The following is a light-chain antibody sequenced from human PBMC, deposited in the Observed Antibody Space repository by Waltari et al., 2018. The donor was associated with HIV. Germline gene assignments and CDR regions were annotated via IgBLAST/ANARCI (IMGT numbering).Light chain of an antibody. V-gene: IGKV4-1*01. Sequence: DIVMTQSPDSLAVSLGERATINCKSSQSVLYSSNNKNSLAWYQQKPGQPPKLLIYWASTREAGVPDRFSGSGSGTDFTLTISSLQAEDVAVYYCQQYYSTLALTFGGGTKVEIK. CDR3: QQYYSTLALT. CDR1: QSVLYSSNNKNS. J-gene: IGKJ4*01. CDR2: WAS.